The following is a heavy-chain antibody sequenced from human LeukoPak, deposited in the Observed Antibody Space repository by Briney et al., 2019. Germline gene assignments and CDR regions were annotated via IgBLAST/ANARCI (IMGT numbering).Heavy chain of an antibody. Sequence: SETLSLTCTVSGYSISSGYYWGWIRQPPGKGLEWIGNIYPSGTTYYNPSLKTRVTISVDTSKNQFSLKLSSVTAADTAVYFCARDDGSSWYTPRGAFDIWGQGTMVTVS. D-gene: IGHD6-13*01. J-gene: IGHJ3*02. CDR1: GYSISSGYY. CDR3: ARDDGSSWYTPRGAFDI. V-gene: IGHV4-38-2*02. CDR2: IYPSGTT.